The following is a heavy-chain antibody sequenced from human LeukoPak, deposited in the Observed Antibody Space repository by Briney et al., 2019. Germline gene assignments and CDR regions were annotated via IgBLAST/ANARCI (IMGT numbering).Heavy chain of an antibody. CDR1: GFTFSSYA. CDR2: ISYDGSNK. V-gene: IGHV3-30*04. Sequence: GGSLRLSCAASGFTFSSYAMHWVRQAPGKGLEWVAVISYDGSNKYYADSVKGRFTISRDNSKNTLYLQMNSLRAEDTAVYYCASYRGAVDAFDIWGQGTMVTVSS. CDR3: ASYRGAVDAFDI. J-gene: IGHJ3*02. D-gene: IGHD3-10*01.